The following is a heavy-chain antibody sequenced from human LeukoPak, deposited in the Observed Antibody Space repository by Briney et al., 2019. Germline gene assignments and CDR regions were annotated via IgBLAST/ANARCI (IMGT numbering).Heavy chain of an antibody. J-gene: IGHJ3*02. V-gene: IGHV3-33*01. CDR3: ASSGVGATTGGAFDI. Sequence: GGSLRLSCAASGFTFSSYGMHWVRQAPGKGLEWVAVIWYDGSNKYYADSVKGRFTISRDNSKNTLYLQMNSLRAEDTAVYYCASSGVGATTGGAFDIWSQGTMVTVSS. CDR1: GFTFSSYG. CDR2: IWYDGSNK. D-gene: IGHD1-26*01.